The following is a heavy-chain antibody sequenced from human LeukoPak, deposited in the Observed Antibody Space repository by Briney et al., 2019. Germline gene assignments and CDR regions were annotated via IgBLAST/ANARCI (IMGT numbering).Heavy chain of an antibody. V-gene: IGHV1-24*01. D-gene: IGHD2-2*01. J-gene: IGHJ3*02. Sequence: WASVKVSCKVSGYTLTELSMHWVRQAPGKGLEWMGGFDPEDGETIYAQKFQGRVTMTEDTSTDTAYMELSSLRSEDTAVYYCATGPPIVVVPAAKVPAAVGTFDIWGQGTMVTVSS. CDR2: FDPEDGET. CDR1: GYTLTELS. CDR3: ATGPPIVVVPAAKVPAAVGTFDI.